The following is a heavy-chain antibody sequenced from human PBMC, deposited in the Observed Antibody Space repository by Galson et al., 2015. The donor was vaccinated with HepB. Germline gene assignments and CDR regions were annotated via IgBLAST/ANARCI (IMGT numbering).Heavy chain of an antibody. CDR3: ARGLWTTIIYYYYYCMDV. V-gene: IGHV3-66*02. CDR2: IYGGGSNK. D-gene: IGHD3/OR15-3a*01. Sequence: SLRLSCAASGFTVSSNYMSWVRQAPGKGLEWVSVIYGGGSNKYYADSVKGRFTISRDNSKNTLYLQMNSLRVEDTAVYYCARGLWTTIIYYYYYCMDVWGQGTMVTVSS. J-gene: IGHJ6*02. CDR1: GFTVSSNY.